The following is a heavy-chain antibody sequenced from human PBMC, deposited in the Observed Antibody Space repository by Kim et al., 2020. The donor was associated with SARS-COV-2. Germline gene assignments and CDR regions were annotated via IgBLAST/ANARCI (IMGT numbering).Heavy chain of an antibody. D-gene: IGHD3-10*01. CDR3: ASGGSGSYAYFDY. J-gene: IGHJ4*02. Sequence: SQKFQGRVTITRDTSASTAYMELSSLRSEDTAVYYCASGGSGSYAYFDYWGQGTLVTVSS. V-gene: IGHV1-3*01.